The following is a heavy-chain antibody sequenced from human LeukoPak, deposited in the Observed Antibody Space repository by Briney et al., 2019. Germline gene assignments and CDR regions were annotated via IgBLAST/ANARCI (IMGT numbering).Heavy chain of an antibody. D-gene: IGHD2-15*01. J-gene: IGHJ4*02. CDR2: ISAGGGST. CDR1: GFTFSSYA. CDR3: ARDYCSGGSCYLFDY. Sequence: GGSLRLSCAASGFTFSSYAMNWVRQAPGKGLGWVSTISAGGGSTYYADSVKGRFTISRDDAKNTLDLQMNSLRAEDTALYYCARDYCSGGSCYLFDYWGQGTLVTVSS. V-gene: IGHV3-23*01.